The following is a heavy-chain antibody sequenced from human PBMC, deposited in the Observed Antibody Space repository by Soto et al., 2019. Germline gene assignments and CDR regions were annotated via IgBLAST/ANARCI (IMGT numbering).Heavy chain of an antibody. CDR1: GYTLTDFS. Sequence: QVQLVQSGAEVKKPGASVKVSCKVSGYTLTDFSVHWVRQAPGKGLEWMGGFDPEEGETLYTQNFQGRVTMTEDTSTATAYMELSRLRSEGTAVYYFAAGRTRWLQSRFDYWGQGTLVTVSS. V-gene: IGHV1-24*01. J-gene: IGHJ4*02. CDR2: FDPEEGET. D-gene: IGHD1-1*01. CDR3: AAGRTRWLQSRFDY.